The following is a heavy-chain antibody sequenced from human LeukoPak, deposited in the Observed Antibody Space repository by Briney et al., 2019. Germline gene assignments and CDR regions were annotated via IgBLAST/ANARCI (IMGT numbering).Heavy chain of an antibody. CDR1: SGSISSGSYY. CDR3: ASQGDYTGPVDY. J-gene: IGHJ4*02. D-gene: IGHD3-3*01. CDR2: IYTSGST. Sequence: SDTLSLTCTVSSGSISSGSYYWSWIRRPAGKGLEWIGRIYTSGSTNYNPSLKSRVTISVDTSKNQFSLKLSSVTAAGTAVYYCASQGDYTGPVDYWGQGTLVTVSS. V-gene: IGHV4-61*02.